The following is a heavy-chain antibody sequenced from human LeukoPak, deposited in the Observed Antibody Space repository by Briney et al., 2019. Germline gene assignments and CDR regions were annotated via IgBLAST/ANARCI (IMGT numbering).Heavy chain of an antibody. CDR2: IYYSGST. Sequence: PSETLSLTCTVSGGSISSGGYYWSWICQHPGKGLEWIGYIYYSGSTYYNPSLKSRVTISVDTSKNQFPLKRSSVTAADTAVYYCARERCSSTSCYTGIGNWFDPWGQGTLVTVSS. J-gene: IGHJ5*02. V-gene: IGHV4-31*03. CDR1: GGSISSGGYY. D-gene: IGHD2-2*02. CDR3: ARERCSSTSCYTGIGNWFDP.